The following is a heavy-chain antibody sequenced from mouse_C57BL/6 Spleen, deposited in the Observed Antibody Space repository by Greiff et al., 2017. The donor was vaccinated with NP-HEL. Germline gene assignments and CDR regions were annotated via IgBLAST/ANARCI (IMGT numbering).Heavy chain of an antibody. CDR1: GYTFTDYN. J-gene: IGHJ3*01. Sequence: EVQLQQSGPELVKPGASVKMSCKASGYTFTDYNMHWVKQSHGKSLEWIGYINPNNGGTSYNQKFKGKATLTVNKSSSTAYMELRSLTSEDSAVYYCARDGYDEAWFAYWGQGTLVTVSA. CDR3: ARDGYDEAWFAY. V-gene: IGHV1-22*01. CDR2: INPNNGGT. D-gene: IGHD2-2*01.